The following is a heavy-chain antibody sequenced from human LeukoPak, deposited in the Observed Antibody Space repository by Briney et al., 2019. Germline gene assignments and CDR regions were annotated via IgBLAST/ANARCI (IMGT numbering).Heavy chain of an antibody. D-gene: IGHD3-10*01. V-gene: IGHV1-18*01. Sequence: ASVKVSCKASGYTFTNYGISWVRQAPGQGLEWMGWISAYNGNTNSAQKIQGRVTMTTDTSTNTAYMELRSLRSDDTAVYYCARDFSSVHRGEVSYHWGQGTLVTVSS. CDR1: GYTFTNYG. J-gene: IGHJ5*02. CDR3: ARDFSSVHRGEVSYH. CDR2: ISAYNGNT.